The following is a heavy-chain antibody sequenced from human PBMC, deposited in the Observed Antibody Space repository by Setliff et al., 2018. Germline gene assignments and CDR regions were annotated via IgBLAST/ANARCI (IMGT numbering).Heavy chain of an antibody. Sequence: GGSLRLSCAASGFTFSTYSLIWVRQAPGTGLEWVSSISPSSSHIYYADSAEGRFTISRDNAKNSLYLQLNSLSAEDTAVYYCARAKGTTMATQYFDYWGQGTLVTFSS. CDR1: GFTFSTYS. J-gene: IGHJ4*02. V-gene: IGHV3-21*01. CDR3: ARAKGTTMATQYFDY. D-gene: IGHD3-10*01. CDR2: ISPSSSHI.